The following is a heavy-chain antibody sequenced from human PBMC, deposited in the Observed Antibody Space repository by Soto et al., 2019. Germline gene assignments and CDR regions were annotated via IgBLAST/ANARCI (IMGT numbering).Heavy chain of an antibody. CDR2: IKSRPGGGAT. J-gene: IGHJ4*02. D-gene: IGHD1-26*01. V-gene: IGHV3-15*07. Sequence: GGSLRLSCAASGFPFSNAYMHWVRQAPGKGLEWVGRIKSRPGGGATDYAAPVQGRFTISRDDSKNTLFLQMNSLKTEDTAVYFCTTELGSNFVHPLNYWGQGTPVTVSS. CDR1: GFPFSNAY. CDR3: TTELGSNFVHPLNY.